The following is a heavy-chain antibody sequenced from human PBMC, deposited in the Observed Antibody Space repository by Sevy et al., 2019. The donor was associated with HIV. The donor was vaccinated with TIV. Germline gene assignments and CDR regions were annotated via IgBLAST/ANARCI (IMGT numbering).Heavy chain of an antibody. Sequence: GGSLRLSCAASGFTFSPYSMHWVRQAPGKGLEWISYIIGPSNAILYADSVMGRFTVSKNNGKTSRYLQMNSLRAEDSALYYCARGVANCGGSEWHESDGWGQGTLVTVSS. CDR2: IIGPSNAI. D-gene: IGHD2-21*01. CDR3: ARGVANCGGSEWHESDG. J-gene: IGHJ4*02. V-gene: IGHV3-48*01. CDR1: GFTFSPYS.